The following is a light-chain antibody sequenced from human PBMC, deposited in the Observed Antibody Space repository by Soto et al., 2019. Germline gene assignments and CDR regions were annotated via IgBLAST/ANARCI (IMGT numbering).Light chain of an antibody. CDR1: QSIGIW. Sequence: IQMTQSPSTLSASVGDRAAITCRASQSIGIWLAWYQQKPGKEPRILIYKSSSLESGVPSRFSGSGSGTDFTLTISSLQPDDFATYYCQQYNDYSWTFGQGTNVEIK. CDR3: QQYNDYSWT. J-gene: IGKJ1*01. CDR2: KSS. V-gene: IGKV1-5*03.